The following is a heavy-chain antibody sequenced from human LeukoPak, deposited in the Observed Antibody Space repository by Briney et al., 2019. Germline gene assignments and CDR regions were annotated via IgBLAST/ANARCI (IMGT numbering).Heavy chain of an antibody. J-gene: IGHJ3*02. CDR1: GFTIRNYA. V-gene: IGHV3-30-3*01. CDR3: AGAYGYYRDGRDHFDI. Sequence: GRSLRLSCAASGFTIRNYAMHWVRQAPGKGLEWVAVISYDGDNNYFADSVKGRFTISRDNSKNTLYLQMNSLRAEDTAVYYCAGAYGYYRDGRDHFDIWGEGTMVTVSS. CDR2: ISYDGDNN. D-gene: IGHD3-3*01.